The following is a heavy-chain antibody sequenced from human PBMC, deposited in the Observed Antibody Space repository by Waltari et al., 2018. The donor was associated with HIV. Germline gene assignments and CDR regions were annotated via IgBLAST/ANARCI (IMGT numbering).Heavy chain of an antibody. V-gene: IGHV3-48*03. D-gene: IGHD5-18*01. CDR2: ISSRGSSI. J-gene: IGHJ2*01. CDR1: GFTFSSYE. CDR3: AKVREKQLWLRNWDFDL. Sequence: EVKLVESGGGLVQPGGSVRLSCAASGFTFSSYEMNWVRQAPGKGLDWISYISSRGSSIYYADSVKGRFTISRDNGKKSLYLQMNILRAEDTAVYYCAKVREKQLWLRNWDFDLWGRGTLVTVSS.